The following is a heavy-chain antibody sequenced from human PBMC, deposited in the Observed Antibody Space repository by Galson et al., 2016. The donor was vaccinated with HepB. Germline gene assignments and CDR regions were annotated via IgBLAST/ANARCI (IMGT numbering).Heavy chain of an antibody. J-gene: IGHJ6*02. CDR3: ARGGRFYFYGMDV. Sequence: TLSLTCPVSGASMRTGDYYWTWIRQPPGKGLELIGYIFYSGSRYYNPSLKSRASISADMSTKQFSLKLSSVSAADTAVYFCARGGRFYFYGMDVWGQGTTVTVSS. CDR2: IFYSGSR. V-gene: IGHV4-30-4*01. CDR1: GASMRTGDYY. D-gene: IGHD3-16*01.